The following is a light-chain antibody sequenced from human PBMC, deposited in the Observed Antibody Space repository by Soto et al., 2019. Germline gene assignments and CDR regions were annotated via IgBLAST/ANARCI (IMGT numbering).Light chain of an antibody. Sequence: DIVMTQSPDSLAVSLGERATINCKSSQSVLYRSNNKNYLAWYQQKPGQPPRLLIYWASTRESGVPDRFSGSGSGTDFTLTISSLQAEDVAVYYCQQYDTTPWTFGKRTKVEIK. CDR2: WAS. CDR3: QQYDTTPWT. CDR1: QSVLYRSNNKNY. J-gene: IGKJ1*01. V-gene: IGKV4-1*01.